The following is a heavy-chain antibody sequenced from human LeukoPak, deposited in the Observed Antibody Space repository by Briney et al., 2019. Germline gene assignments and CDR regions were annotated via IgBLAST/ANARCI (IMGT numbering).Heavy chain of an antibody. CDR3: ARSEVTPYGYFDY. D-gene: IGHD3-10*01. V-gene: IGHV3-48*01. J-gene: IGHJ4*02. CDR2: ISSSSSTI. CDR1: GFTFSSYS. Sequence: GGSLRLSCAASGFTFSSYSVNWVRQAPGKGLEWVSYISSSSSTIYYVESVKGRFTISRDNAKNSLYLQMNSLRAEDTAVYYCARSEVTPYGYFDYWGRGTLVTVSS.